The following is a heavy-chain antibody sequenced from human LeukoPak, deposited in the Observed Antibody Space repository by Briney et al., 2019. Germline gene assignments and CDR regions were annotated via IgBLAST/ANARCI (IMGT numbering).Heavy chain of an antibody. J-gene: IGHJ6*02. Sequence: GGSLRLSCAASGFTVSSSAMSWVRQAPGKGLEWVAAISVTGRLSYCADSVNGRFTISRDNSKNTLSLQMNSLRAEDTAVYYCATSWGPDTSAFRWGSDGMDVWGQGTTVIVS. CDR2: ISVTGRLS. CDR1: GFTVSSSA. V-gene: IGHV3-23*01. D-gene: IGHD3-16*01. CDR3: ATSWGPDTSAFRWGSDGMDV.